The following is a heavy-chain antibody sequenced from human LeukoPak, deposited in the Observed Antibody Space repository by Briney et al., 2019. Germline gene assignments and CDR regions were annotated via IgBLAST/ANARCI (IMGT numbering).Heavy chain of an antibody. D-gene: IGHD3-10*01. V-gene: IGHV3-30*04. CDR3: ARGSHQDYFGSMTYLFDY. J-gene: IGHJ4*02. CDR1: GFTFSSYT. CDR2: ISHDGRNK. Sequence: GGSLRLSCAASGFTFSSYTIHWVRQAPGKGLEWVTLISHDGRNKRFADSVKGRFTISRDNSKKTLYLEVNSLRPEDTAVYYCARGSHQDYFGSMTYLFDYWGQGILVTVSS.